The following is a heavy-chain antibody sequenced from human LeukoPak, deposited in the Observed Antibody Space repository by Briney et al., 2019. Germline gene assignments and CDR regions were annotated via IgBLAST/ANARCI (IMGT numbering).Heavy chain of an antibody. J-gene: IGHJ4*02. CDR2: IIPIFGTA. V-gene: IGHV1-69*06. CDR3: AREDYGDRLFGY. CDR1: GYTFTGYY. D-gene: IGHD4-17*01. Sequence: SVKVSCKASGYTFTGYYMHWVRQAPGQGLEWMGGIIPIFGTANYAQKFQGRVTITADKSMSTAYMELSSLRSEDTAVYYCAREDYGDRLFGYWGQGTLVTVSS.